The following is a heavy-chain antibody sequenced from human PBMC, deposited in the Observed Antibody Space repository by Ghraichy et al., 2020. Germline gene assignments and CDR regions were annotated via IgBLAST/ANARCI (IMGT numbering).Heavy chain of an antibody. Sequence: GGSLRLSCAASGFTFSGYAMTWVRQAPGKGLEWVASISGNSGFTYYADSVKGRFSLSRDNSKDTLYLQMNSLRAEDTAVYYCGKEGIDDDKVKSYDYRGQGTLVTVSS. V-gene: IGHV3-23*01. D-gene: IGHD3-22*01. CDR1: GFTFSGYA. J-gene: IGHJ4*02. CDR3: GKEGIDDDKVKSYDY. CDR2: ISGNSGFT.